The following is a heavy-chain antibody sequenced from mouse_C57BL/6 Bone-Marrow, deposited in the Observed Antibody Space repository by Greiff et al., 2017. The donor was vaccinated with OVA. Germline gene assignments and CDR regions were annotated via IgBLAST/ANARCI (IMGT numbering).Heavy chain of an antibody. V-gene: IGHV5-4*01. CDR1: GFTFSSYA. CDR3: ARDPYDYGGFAY. CDR2: ISDGGSYT. Sequence: DVQLVEPGGGLVKPGGSLNLSCAASGFTFSSYAMYWVSQTPEKRLEWVANISDGGSYTYYPDHVKGRFTISRDNAKNNRYLQMIQLKSEDTAMYYCARDPYDYGGFAYWGQGTRGTVSA. D-gene: IGHD2-4*01. J-gene: IGHJ3*01.